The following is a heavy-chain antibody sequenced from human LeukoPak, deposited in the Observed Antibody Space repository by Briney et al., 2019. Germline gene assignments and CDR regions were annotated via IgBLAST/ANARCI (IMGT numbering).Heavy chain of an antibody. CDR1: GGSISVYY. J-gene: IGHJ1*01. CDR3: GRHSKYYYDSSGSYVGYFQH. V-gene: IGHV4-59*08. D-gene: IGHD3-22*01. CDR2: IYYSGST. Sequence: SETLSLTCTVSGGSISVYYWSWLRQPPGKGLEWIGYIYYSGSTNYNPSLKSRVTISVNTTKNHFFQKRSPVTAANTADYYCGRHSKYYYDSSGSYVGYFQHWGQGALVTVSS.